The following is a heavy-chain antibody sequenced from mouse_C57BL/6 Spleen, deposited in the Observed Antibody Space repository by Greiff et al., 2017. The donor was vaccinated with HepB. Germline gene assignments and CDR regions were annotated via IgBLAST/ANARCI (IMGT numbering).Heavy chain of an antibody. D-gene: IGHD3-2*02. CDR1: GFTFSSYG. CDR2: ISSGGSYT. Sequence: VQLKESGGDLVKPGGSLKLSCAASGFTFSSYGMSWVRQTPDKRLEWVATISSGGSYTYYPDSVKGRFTISRDNAKNTLYLQMSSLKSEDTAMYYCATYSSGYVDYWGQGTTLTVSS. J-gene: IGHJ2*01. CDR3: ATYSSGYVDY. V-gene: IGHV5-6*01.